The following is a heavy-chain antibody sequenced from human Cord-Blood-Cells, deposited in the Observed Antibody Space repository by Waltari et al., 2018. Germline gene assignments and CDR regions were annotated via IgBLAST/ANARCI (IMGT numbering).Heavy chain of an antibody. D-gene: IGHD3-10*01. CDR2: IYHSGST. CDR1: GSSISSGYY. Sequence: QVQLQESGPGLVKPSETLSPTCAVSGSSISSGYYWGWIRPPPGKGLEWIGSIYHSGSTYYNPSLKSRVTISVDTSKNQFSLKLSSVTAADTAVYYCASERGYYGSGSYDAFDIWGQGTMVTVSS. CDR3: ASERGYYGSGSYDAFDI. J-gene: IGHJ3*02. V-gene: IGHV4-38-2*01.